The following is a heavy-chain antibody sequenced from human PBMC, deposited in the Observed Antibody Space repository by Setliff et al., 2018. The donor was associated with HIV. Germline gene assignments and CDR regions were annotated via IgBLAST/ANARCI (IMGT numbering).Heavy chain of an antibody. D-gene: IGHD2-15*01. V-gene: IGHV4-31*03. J-gene: IGHJ2*01. CDR1: GGSISSGGYY. CDR3: ARVPGVVVVVAANWYFDL. CDR2: IYYSGST. Sequence: PSETLSLTCTVSGGSISSGGYYWSWIRQHPGKGLEWIGYIYYSGSTYYNPSLKSRVTISVDTSNNRFSLKLSSVTAADTAVYYCARVPGVVVVVAANWYFDLWGRGTLVTVSS.